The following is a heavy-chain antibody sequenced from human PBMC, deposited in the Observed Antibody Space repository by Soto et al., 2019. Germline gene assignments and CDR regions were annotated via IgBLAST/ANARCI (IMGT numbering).Heavy chain of an antibody. CDR2: IYYSGTT. J-gene: IGHJ4*02. Sequence: SETLSLTCTFSGGSISSSSYYLAWVRQPPGKGLEWIGSIYYSGTTYYNPSLKSRVTISVDTSKNQFSLKLSSVTAADTAVYYCARGLSGYEPIDYWGQGTLVTVSS. CDR3: ARGLSGYEPIDY. D-gene: IGHD5-12*01. V-gene: IGHV4-39*07. CDR1: GGSISSSSYY.